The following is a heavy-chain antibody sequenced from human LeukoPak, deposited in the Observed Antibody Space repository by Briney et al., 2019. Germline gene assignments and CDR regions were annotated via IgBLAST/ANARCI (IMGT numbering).Heavy chain of an antibody. CDR1: GFTFSNYW. CDR3: ARVGRGDGYNSDYYYYMDV. V-gene: IGHV3-74*01. D-gene: IGHD5-24*01. Sequence: PGGSLRLSCAASGFTFSNYWMHWVRQVPGKGLVWVSRINDDGSATFYADSVKGRFTISRDNAKNSLYLQMNSLRAEDTAVYYCARVGRGDGYNSDYYYYMDVWGKGTTVTISS. J-gene: IGHJ6*03. CDR2: INDDGSAT.